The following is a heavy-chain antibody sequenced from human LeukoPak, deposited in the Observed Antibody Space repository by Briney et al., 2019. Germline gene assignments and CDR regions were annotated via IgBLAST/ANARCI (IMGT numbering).Heavy chain of an antibody. D-gene: IGHD2-8*01. Sequence: GVLRLSCAASGFTFSSYWMHWVRQAPGKGLVWISRINSDGSSTSYADSVKGRFTISRDNAKNTLYLQMNSLRAEDTAVYYCARAPRVLGGGAFDIWGQGTMVTVSA. CDR3: ARAPRVLGGGAFDI. J-gene: IGHJ3*02. CDR1: GFTFSSYW. V-gene: IGHV3-74*01. CDR2: INSDGSST.